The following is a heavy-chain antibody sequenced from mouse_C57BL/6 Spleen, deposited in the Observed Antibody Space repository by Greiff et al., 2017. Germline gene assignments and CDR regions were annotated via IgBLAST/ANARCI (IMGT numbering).Heavy chain of an antibody. V-gene: IGHV1-15*01. D-gene: IGHD1-1*01. CDR2: IVPDTGGT. Sequence: QVQLQQSGAELVRPGASVTLSCKASGYTFTDYEMHWVKQTPVHGLEWIGTIVPDTGGTAYNQKFKGKAILTADKSSSSAYMELRSLPSEDSAVYYCPRLITTVVFDYWGQGTTLTVSS. CDR3: PRLITTVVFDY. J-gene: IGHJ2*01. CDR1: GYTFTDYE.